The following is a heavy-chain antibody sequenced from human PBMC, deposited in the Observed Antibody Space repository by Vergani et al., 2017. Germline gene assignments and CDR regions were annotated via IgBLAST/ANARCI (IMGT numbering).Heavy chain of an antibody. CDR1: GYTFTDYF. J-gene: IGHJ4*02. V-gene: IGHV1-2*02. CDR3: ARVGTSSNRDYFDY. Sequence: QVQLVQSGAEVKKPGASVKVSCKASGYTFTDYFMHWVRQAPGQGLEWMGWINPNSGGTNYAQKFQGRVTVTRDTSISTAYMELSNLRSHDTAVYYCARVGTSSNRDYFDYWGQGTLVTVSS. D-gene: IGHD2-2*01. CDR2: INPNSGGT.